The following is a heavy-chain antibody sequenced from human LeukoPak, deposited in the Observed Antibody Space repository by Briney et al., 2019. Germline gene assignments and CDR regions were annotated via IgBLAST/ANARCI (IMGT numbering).Heavy chain of an antibody. CDR3: ARGYYGDYSGGSWYFDY. CDR1: GFTFSSYD. D-gene: IGHD4-17*01. CDR2: IRYDGSNK. Sequence: PGGSLRLSCAASGFTFSSYDIHWVRQAPGKGLEWVAFIRYDGSNKYYADSVRGRFTISRDNSKNTLYLQMNSLRAEDTAVYYCARGYYGDYSGGSWYFDYWGQGTLVTVSS. J-gene: IGHJ4*02. V-gene: IGHV3-30*02.